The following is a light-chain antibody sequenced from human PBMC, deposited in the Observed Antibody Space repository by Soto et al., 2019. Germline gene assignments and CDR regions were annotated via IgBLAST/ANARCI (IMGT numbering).Light chain of an antibody. CDR3: QQYGSSPRT. J-gene: IGKJ1*01. CDR1: QSVSGSY. CDR2: GAY. V-gene: IGKV3-20*01. Sequence: IVLTQSPGTLSLSPGERATLSCRASQSVSGSYLAWYRQKPGQAPRLLIYGAYNRATAIPDRFSGSGSGTDFTLTISRLEPEDFAVYYCQQYGSSPRTFGQGTKVDIK.